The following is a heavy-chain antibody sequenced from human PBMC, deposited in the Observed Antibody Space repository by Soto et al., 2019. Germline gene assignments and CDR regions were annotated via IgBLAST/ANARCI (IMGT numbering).Heavy chain of an antibody. CDR3: ARYIGYYDSSGYYDSLPNY. J-gene: IGHJ4*02. V-gene: IGHV3-21*01. CDR2: ISSSSSYI. Sequence: PGGSLRLSCAASGFTFSSYSMNWVRQAPGKGLEWVSSISSSSSYIYYADSVKGRFTISRDNAKNSLYLQMNSLRAEDTAVYYCARYIGYYDSSGYYDSLPNYWGQGTLVTVSS. CDR1: GFTFSSYS. D-gene: IGHD3-22*01.